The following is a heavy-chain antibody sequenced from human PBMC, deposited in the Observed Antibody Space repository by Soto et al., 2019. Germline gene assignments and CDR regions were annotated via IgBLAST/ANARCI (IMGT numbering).Heavy chain of an antibody. J-gene: IGHJ4*02. CDR2: ITTSGSTT. V-gene: IGHV3-11*01. D-gene: IGHD5-12*01. CDR3: ARNLRLVDC. CDR1: GFTFSDYY. Sequence: GSLSLSCADSGFTFSDYYMSWILQAPGKGLEWVAYITTSGSTTHSSDSVKGRFTIYRDNAKNSLYLQMNSMRAEDTAVYYCARNLRLVDCWGRGTL.